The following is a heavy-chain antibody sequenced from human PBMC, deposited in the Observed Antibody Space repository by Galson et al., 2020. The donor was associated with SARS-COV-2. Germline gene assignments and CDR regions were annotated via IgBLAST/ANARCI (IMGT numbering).Heavy chain of an antibody. CDR1: GGSINIYY. CDR2: IYDSGST. D-gene: IGHD1-1*01. J-gene: IGHJ4*02. Sequence: SETLSLTCTASGGSINIYYWRWIRQPPGKGLEWIGYIYDSGSTNYNPSLKSRVTISLDTSKNQFSLKLSSVTAADTAVYFCARVASWNDLDSWGQGTLVSVSS. V-gene: IGHV4-59*01. CDR3: ARVASWNDLDS.